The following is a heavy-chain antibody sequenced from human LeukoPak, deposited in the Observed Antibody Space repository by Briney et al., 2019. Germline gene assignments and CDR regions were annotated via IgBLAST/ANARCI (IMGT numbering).Heavy chain of an antibody. D-gene: IGHD3-22*01. Sequence: GRSLRLSCAASGFTFSSYGMHWVRQAPGKGLEWVAVISYDGSNKYYADSVKGRFTISRDNSKNTLYLQMNGLRAEDTAVYYCAKDHYDSSGTFDYWGQGTLVTVSS. V-gene: IGHV3-30*18. CDR1: GFTFSSYG. J-gene: IGHJ4*02. CDR2: ISYDGSNK. CDR3: AKDHYDSSGTFDY.